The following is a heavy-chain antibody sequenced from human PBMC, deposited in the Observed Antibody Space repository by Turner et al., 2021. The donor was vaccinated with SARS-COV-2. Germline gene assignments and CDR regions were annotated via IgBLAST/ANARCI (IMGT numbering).Heavy chain of an antibody. CDR1: GFTFSTYS. Sequence: EVQLVESGGGLVKPGGSLRLSCAASGFTFSTYSMNWVRQAPGKGLEWVSSITSSSSYIYYADSVKGRFTMSRDNAKNSLYLQMDSLRAEDTAVYYCARQSEWELLGVLDAFDIWGQGTMVTVSS. CDR3: ARQSEWELLGVLDAFDI. D-gene: IGHD1-26*01. V-gene: IGHV3-21*01. CDR2: ITSSSSYI. J-gene: IGHJ3*02.